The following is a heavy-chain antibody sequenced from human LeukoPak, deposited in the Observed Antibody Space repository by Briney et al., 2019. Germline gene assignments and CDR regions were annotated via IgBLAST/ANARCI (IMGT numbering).Heavy chain of an antibody. Sequence: PSETLSLTCTVSGGSVSSGSYYWSWIRQPPGKGLEWIGYIYYSGSTNYNPSLKSRVTISVDTSKNQVSLKLSSVTVADTAVYYCARDPSLFAGFFDYWGHGTLVTVSS. CDR3: ARDPSLFAGFFDY. CDR1: GGSVSSGSYY. J-gene: IGHJ4*01. CDR2: IYYSGST. D-gene: IGHD1-1*01. V-gene: IGHV4-61*01.